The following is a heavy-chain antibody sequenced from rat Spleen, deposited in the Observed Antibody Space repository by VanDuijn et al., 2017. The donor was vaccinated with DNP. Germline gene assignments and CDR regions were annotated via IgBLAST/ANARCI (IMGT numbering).Heavy chain of an antibody. CDR1: GFTFSDYN. V-gene: IGHV5-20*01. Sequence: EVQLVESGGGVVQPGRSLKLSCAASGFTFSDYNMAWVRQVPGKGLEWVAAISNNGDDTYYPDSLKGRFTISRDNAKSSLYLQLNSLNSEDTATYYCATSPGPNWFAYWGQGTLVTVSS. CDR3: ATSPGPNWFAY. J-gene: IGHJ3*01. D-gene: IGHD1-4*01. CDR2: ISNNGDDT.